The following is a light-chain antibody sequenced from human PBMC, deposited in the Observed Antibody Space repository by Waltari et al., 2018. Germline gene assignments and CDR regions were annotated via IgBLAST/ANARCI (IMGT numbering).Light chain of an antibody. V-gene: IGLV7-43*01. CDR1: TGAVTSGFY. CDR3: LLYYGGAQV. Sequence: QTVVTQEPSLTVSPGGTVTLTCASSTGAVTSGFYPSWFQQKPGQPPRALIYSTNTKNSWTPARCSGSLLGGKAALTLSGVQVEDEAEYYCLLYYGGAQVFGGGTKLTVL. J-gene: IGLJ3*02. CDR2: STN.